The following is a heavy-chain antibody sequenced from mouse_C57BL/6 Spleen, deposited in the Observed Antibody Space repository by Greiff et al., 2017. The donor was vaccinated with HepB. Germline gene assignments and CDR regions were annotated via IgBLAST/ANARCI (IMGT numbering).Heavy chain of an antibody. CDR1: GYSITSGYY. CDR3: AIAGGYYWYFDV. CDR2: ISYDGSN. V-gene: IGHV3-6*01. D-gene: IGHD1-1*02. J-gene: IGHJ1*03. Sequence: VQLQQSGPGLVKPSQSLSLTCSVTGYSITSGYYWNWIRQFPGNKLEWMGYISYDGSNKYNPSLKNRISITRDTSKNQFFLKLNSVTTEDTATYYCAIAGGYYWYFDVWGTGTTVTVSS.